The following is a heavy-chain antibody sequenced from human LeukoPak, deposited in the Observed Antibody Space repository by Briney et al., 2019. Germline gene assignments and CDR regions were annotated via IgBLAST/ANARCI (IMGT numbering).Heavy chain of an antibody. CDR1: GFTVSSNY. CDR2: IYSGGST. CDR3: ARTPRNYYYYMDV. Sequence: GGSLRLSCAASGFTVSSNYMSWVRLAPGKGLEWVSVIYSGGSTYYADSVKGRFTISRDNSKNTLYLQMNSLRAEDTAVYYCARTPRNYYYYMDVWGKGTTVTVSS. V-gene: IGHV3-53*01. J-gene: IGHJ6*03.